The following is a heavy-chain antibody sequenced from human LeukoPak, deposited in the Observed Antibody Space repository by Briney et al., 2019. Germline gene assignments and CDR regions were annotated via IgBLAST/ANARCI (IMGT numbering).Heavy chain of an antibody. D-gene: IGHD3-3*01. CDR2: ISGSGGST. CDR3: AKVITIFGVAPDAFDI. J-gene: IGHJ3*02. CDR1: GFTFSSYA. Sequence: PGGSLRLSCAVSGFTFSSYAMSWVRQAPGKGLEWVSAISGSGGSTYYADSVKGRFTISRDNSKNTLYLKMNSLRAEDTAVYYCAKVITIFGVAPDAFDIWGQGTMVTVSS. V-gene: IGHV3-23*01.